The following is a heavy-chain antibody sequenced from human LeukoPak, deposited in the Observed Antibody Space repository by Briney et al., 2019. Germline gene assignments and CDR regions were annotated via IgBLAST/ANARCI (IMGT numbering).Heavy chain of an antibody. V-gene: IGHV4-39*07. J-gene: IGHJ5*02. Sequence: SETLSLTCTVSGGSISSSSYYWGWIRQPPGKGLEWIGSSYYSGSTRYNTSLKSRVTISVDTSKNQFSLKLSSVTAADTAVYYCARDDYGDYTRRFDPWGQGTQVTVSS. CDR2: SYYSGST. CDR1: GGSISSSSYY. CDR3: ARDDYGDYTRRFDP. D-gene: IGHD4-17*01.